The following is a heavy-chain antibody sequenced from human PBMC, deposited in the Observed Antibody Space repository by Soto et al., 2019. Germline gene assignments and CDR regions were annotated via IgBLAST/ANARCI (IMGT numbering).Heavy chain of an antibody. Sequence: QVQLVQSGAEVKKPGSSVKVSCKASGGTFSSYAISWVRQAPGHGLEWMGGIIPIFGTANYAQKFQGRVTITADESTSTAYMELSSLRSEDTAVYYCARDPRAVAGTRGWFDPWGQGTLVTVSS. CDR2: IIPIFGTA. J-gene: IGHJ5*02. V-gene: IGHV1-69*12. D-gene: IGHD6-19*01. CDR1: GGTFSSYA. CDR3: ARDPRAVAGTRGWFDP.